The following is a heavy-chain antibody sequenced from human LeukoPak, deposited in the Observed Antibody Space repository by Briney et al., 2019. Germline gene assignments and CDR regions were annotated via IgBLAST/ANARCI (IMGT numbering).Heavy chain of an antibody. D-gene: IGHD3-10*01. J-gene: IGHJ6*02. CDR2: ISSSSYI. CDR3: ARDAVVRGITYYYGMDV. V-gene: IGHV3-21*01. Sequence: GGSLRLSCAASGFTFSSYSMNWVRQAPGKGLEWVSSISSSSYIYYADSVKGRFTISRDNAKNSLYLQMNSLRAEDTAVYYCARDAVVRGITYYYGMDVWGQGTTVTVSS. CDR1: GFTFSSYS.